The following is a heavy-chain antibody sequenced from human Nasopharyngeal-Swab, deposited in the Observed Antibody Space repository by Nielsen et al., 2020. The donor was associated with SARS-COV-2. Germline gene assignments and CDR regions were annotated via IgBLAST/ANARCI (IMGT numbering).Heavy chain of an antibody. CDR3: ASAYGGSYWYFDL. CDR2: ISYDGSNK. V-gene: IGHV3-30-3*01. Sequence: GGSLRPSFAASGFTFSSYAMHWVRQAPGKGLEWVAVISYDGSNKYYADSVKGRFTISRDNSKNTLYLQMNSLRAEDTAVYYCASAYGGSYWYFDLWGRGTLVTVSS. CDR1: GFTFSSYA. J-gene: IGHJ2*01. D-gene: IGHD4-23*01.